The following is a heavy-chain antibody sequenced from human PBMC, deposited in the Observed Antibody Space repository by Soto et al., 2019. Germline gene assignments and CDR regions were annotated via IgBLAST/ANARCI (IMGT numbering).Heavy chain of an antibody. V-gene: IGHV3-11*06. CDR3: ASGGAEYYYYGMDV. CDR1: VFTFSDYY. J-gene: IGHJ6*02. Sequence: QVQLVESGGGLVKPGVSLRLSCAAAVFTFSDYYMSWIRQAPGKGLEWVSYISSSSSYTNYADSVKGRFTISRYNAKNSLYLQMNSLRAEDTAVYYCASGGAEYYYYGMDVWGQGTTVTVSS. CDR2: ISSSSSYT.